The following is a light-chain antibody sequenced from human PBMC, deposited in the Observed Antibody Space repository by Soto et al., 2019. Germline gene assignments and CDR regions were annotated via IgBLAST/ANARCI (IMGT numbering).Light chain of an antibody. V-gene: IGKV3D-15*01. Sequence: EIVMTQSPATLSVSPGETASLSCRASQSAGNFLAWYQQKPGQAPRLLIYYISTRATGIPARFSGSGSGTEFTLTINSLQSEDSAVYYCQHYGHPQWTFGQGTKVEVK. CDR3: QHYGHPQWT. CDR1: QSAGNF. CDR2: YIS. J-gene: IGKJ1*01.